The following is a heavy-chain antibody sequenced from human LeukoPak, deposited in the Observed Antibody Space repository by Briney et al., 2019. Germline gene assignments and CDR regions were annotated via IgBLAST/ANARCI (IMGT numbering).Heavy chain of an antibody. CDR1: GGSISSYY. CDR3: AGTGAPGGGWYHWYFDL. J-gene: IGHJ2*01. Sequence: PSETLSLTCTVSGGSISSYYWSWIRQPPGKGLEWIGYIYYSGSTNYNPSLKSRVTISVDTSKNQLSLKLSSVTAADTAVYYCAGTGAPGGGWYHWYFDLWGRGTLVTVSS. V-gene: IGHV4-59*01. D-gene: IGHD6-19*01. CDR2: IYYSGST.